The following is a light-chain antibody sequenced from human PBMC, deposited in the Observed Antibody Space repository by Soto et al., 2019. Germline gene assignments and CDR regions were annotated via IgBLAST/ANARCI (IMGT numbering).Light chain of an antibody. J-gene: IGKJ1*01. V-gene: IGKV1-5*01. CDR2: DAS. CDR1: QSISSW. Sequence: DIQMTQSPSTLSASVGDRVTITCRASQSISSWLAWYQQKPGKAPKLLIYDASILESGVPSRFSGSVSGTEFTLTISSLQPDDFATYYCQQYNSYPWTFGQGTKVDIK. CDR3: QQYNSYPWT.